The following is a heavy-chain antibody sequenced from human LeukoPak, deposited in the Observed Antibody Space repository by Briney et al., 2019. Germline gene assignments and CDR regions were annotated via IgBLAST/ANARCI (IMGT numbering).Heavy chain of an antibody. CDR2: IYYSGST. J-gene: IGHJ4*02. V-gene: IGHV4-39*01. CDR3: ATLGSAYSSGAVDY. CDR1: GGSISSSAYY. Sequence: PSETLSLTCTVSGGSISSSAYYWGWLRQPPGKGLEWIGSIYYSGSTYNNPSLKSRVTISVDTSKNQFSLMLSSVTAADTAVYYCATLGSAYSSGAVDYWGQGTLVTVSS. D-gene: IGHD6-19*01.